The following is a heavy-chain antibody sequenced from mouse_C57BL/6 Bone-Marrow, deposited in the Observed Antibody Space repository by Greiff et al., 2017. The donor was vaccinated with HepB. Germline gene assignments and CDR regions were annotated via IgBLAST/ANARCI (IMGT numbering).Heavy chain of an antibody. Sequence: EVHLVESGGGLVKPGGSLKLSCAASGFTFSSYAMSWVRQTPEKRLEWVATISDGGSYTYYPDNVKGRFTISRDNAKNNLYLQMSHLKSEDTAMYYCARDDYGSSYKGFAYWGQGTLVTVSA. D-gene: IGHD1-1*01. CDR2: ISDGGSYT. J-gene: IGHJ3*01. CDR1: GFTFSSYA. V-gene: IGHV5-4*01. CDR3: ARDDYGSSYKGFAY.